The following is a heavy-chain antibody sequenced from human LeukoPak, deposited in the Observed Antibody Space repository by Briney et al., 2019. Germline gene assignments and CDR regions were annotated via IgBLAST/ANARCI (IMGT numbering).Heavy chain of an antibody. CDR3: ARVGQQLVRPDY. D-gene: IGHD6-13*01. J-gene: IGHJ4*02. V-gene: IGHV3-21*01. CDR2: ISSSSSYI. Sequence: GGSLRLSCAASGFTFSSYSMNWVRQAPGKGLEWVSSISSSSSYIYYADSVKGRFTISRDNAKNSLYLQVNSLRAEDTAVYYCARVGQQLVRPDYWGQGTLVTVSS. CDR1: GFTFSSYS.